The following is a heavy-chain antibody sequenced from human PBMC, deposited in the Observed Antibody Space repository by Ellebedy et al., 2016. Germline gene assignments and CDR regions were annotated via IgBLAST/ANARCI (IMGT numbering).Heavy chain of an antibody. CDR1: GYIFISYG. V-gene: IGHV1-18*01. CDR3: ARGVRGDGNDFWYFDL. J-gene: IGHJ2*01. D-gene: IGHD3-10*01. Sequence: ASVKVSCXASGYIFISYGINWVRQAPGQGLEWMGWINAYNGKTNYSQNVQGRVTMTKDTSTSTAYMELRTLRSDDTAVYYCARGVRGDGNDFWYFDLWGRGTLVTVSS. CDR2: INAYNGKT.